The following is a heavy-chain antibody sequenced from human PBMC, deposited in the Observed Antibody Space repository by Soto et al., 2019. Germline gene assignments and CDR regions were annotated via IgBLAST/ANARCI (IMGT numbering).Heavy chain of an antibody. CDR3: ARETIFVSNIVAVPAARGYYYYGMDV. CDR2: IWYDGSNK. Sequence: PGGSLRLSCAASGFTFSSYGMHWVRQAPGEGLEWVAVIWYDGSNKYYADSVKGRFTISRDNSKNTLYLQMNSLRAEDTAVYYCARETIFVSNIVAVPAARGYYYYGMDVWGQGTTVTVSS. J-gene: IGHJ6*02. D-gene: IGHD2-2*01. V-gene: IGHV3-33*01. CDR1: GFTFSSYG.